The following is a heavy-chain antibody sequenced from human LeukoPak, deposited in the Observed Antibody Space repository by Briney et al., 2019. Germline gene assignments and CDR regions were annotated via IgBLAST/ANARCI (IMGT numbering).Heavy chain of an antibody. D-gene: IGHD6-6*01. V-gene: IGHV3-66*02. CDR1: GFTVSSNY. CDR2: IYSGGST. Sequence: GGSLRLSCAASGFTVSSNYMSWVRQAPGKGLEWVSVIYSGGSTYYADSVKGRFTISRDNSKNTLYLQMNSLRAEVTAVYYCARAAIRYSSSPLDYWGQGTLVTVSS. CDR3: ARAAIRYSSSPLDY. J-gene: IGHJ4*02.